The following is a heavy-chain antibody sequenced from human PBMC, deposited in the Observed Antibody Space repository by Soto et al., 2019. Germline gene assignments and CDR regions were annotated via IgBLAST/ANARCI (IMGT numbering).Heavy chain of an antibody. CDR2: LYSSGIT. CDR1: GGSISSGGYY. D-gene: IGHD2-21*02. V-gene: IGHV4-61*08. J-gene: IGHJ6*02. CDR3: ARDLWGYCGTDCYPLDV. Sequence: SETLSLTCTVSGGSISSGGYYWSWIRQPPGNVLVCFVYLYSSGITVYNPSLKSRVTISVDTSKIYFSLNLIFLTAADTAVFYCARDLWGYCGTDCYPLDVWGQGTTVTVSS.